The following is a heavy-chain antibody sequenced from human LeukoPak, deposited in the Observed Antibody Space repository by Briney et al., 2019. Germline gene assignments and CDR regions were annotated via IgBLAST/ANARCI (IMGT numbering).Heavy chain of an antibody. D-gene: IGHD3-10*01. V-gene: IGHV3-23*01. Sequence: GGSLRLSCAASGFTFAIHAMTWVRQAPGKGLEWVSGISGDGASTHYAESVKGQFTISRDNSQQTLFLQMKSLRVEDTAIYYCAKDSYVSGRPLHTFDVWGQGTMVTVSS. J-gene: IGHJ3*01. CDR3: AKDSYVSGRPLHTFDV. CDR1: GFTFAIHA. CDR2: ISGDGAST.